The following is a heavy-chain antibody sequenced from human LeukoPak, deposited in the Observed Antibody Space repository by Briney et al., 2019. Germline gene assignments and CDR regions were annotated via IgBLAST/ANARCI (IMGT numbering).Heavy chain of an antibody. V-gene: IGHV3-7*05. Sequence: GGSLRLSCAASGFSVSSNYMSWVRQAPGKGLEWVATMNPGGDAIFYVDSVKGRFTISRDKANNSLYLQMNDVRAEDTAVYYCARYTTANCFDPWGQGTLVTVSS. J-gene: IGHJ5*02. CDR2: MNPGGDAI. CDR1: GFSVSSNY. CDR3: ARYTTANCFDP. D-gene: IGHD2/OR15-2a*01.